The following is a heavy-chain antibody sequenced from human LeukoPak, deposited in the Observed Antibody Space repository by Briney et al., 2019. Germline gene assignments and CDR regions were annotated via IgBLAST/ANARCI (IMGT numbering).Heavy chain of an antibody. J-gene: IGHJ6*03. D-gene: IGHD6-19*01. CDR3: ARNGHISVWSYYYYYVDV. CDR2: INPNSGGR. CDR1: GYTFTDYS. Sequence: ASVKVSCKASGYTFTDYSMHWVRQAPGQGLEWMGWINPNSGGRKYAQKFQGRVTMTRDTSISTAYMELSGLGFDDTAVYYCARNGHISVWSYYYYYVDVWGIGTTVTVSS. V-gene: IGHV1-2*02.